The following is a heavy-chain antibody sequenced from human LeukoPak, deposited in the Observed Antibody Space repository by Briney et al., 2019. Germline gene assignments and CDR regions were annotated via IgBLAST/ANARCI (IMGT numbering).Heavy chain of an antibody. Sequence: SGPTLVKPTQTLTLTCTFSGFSLSTSAVGVGWIRQPPGKALEWLALIYWDEDKRYSPSLKTRLTLTKDTSKTQLVLTMTNMDPVHTATYYCAHTTGPRAFDIWGQGTMVTVSS. CDR1: GFSLSTSAVG. CDR3: AHTTGPRAFDI. V-gene: IGHV2-5*02. D-gene: IGHD1-1*01. CDR2: IYWDEDK. J-gene: IGHJ3*02.